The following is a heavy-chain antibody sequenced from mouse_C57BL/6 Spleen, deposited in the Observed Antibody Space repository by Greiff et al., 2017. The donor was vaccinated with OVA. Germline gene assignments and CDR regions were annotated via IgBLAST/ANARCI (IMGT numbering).Heavy chain of an antibody. J-gene: IGHJ2*01. CDR2: ISDGGSYT. CDR3: ARDGHSSGYNY. V-gene: IGHV5-4*03. D-gene: IGHD3-1*01. Sequence: EVKVVESGGGLVKPGGSLKLSCAASGFTFSSYAMSWVRQTPEKRLEWVATISDGGSYTYYPDNVKGRFTISRDNAKNNLYLQMSHLKSEDTAMYYCARDGHSSGYNYWGQGTTLTVSS. CDR1: GFTFSSYA.